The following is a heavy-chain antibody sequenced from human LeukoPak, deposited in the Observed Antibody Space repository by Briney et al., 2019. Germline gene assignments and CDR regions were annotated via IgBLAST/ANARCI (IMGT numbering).Heavy chain of an antibody. CDR1: GLRSSSYW. J-gene: IGHJ4*02. Sequence: PGGSLTLSCPTSGLRSSSYWMSWVRQAPGKGLEWVANIDQDESERNYVDSAKGRFTISRDGAKNSVYLQMNSLKDEDTAVYYCAIAVGWELGYWGQGTLVTVSS. CDR3: AIAVGWELGY. CDR2: IDQDESER. V-gene: IGHV3-7*01. D-gene: IGHD1-26*01.